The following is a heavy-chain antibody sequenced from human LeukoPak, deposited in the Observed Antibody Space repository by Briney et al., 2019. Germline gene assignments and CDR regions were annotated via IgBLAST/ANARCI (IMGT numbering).Heavy chain of an antibody. D-gene: IGHD1-26*01. Sequence: GGSLRLSCAASGFTFSSYWMSWVRQAPGKGLEWVANIKQDGSEKYYVDSVKGRLTISRDNAKNSLYLQMNSLRAEDTAVYYCARDRWELLLDYWGQGTLVTVSS. CDR1: GFTFSSYW. CDR2: IKQDGSEK. CDR3: ARDRWELLLDY. J-gene: IGHJ4*02. V-gene: IGHV3-7*01.